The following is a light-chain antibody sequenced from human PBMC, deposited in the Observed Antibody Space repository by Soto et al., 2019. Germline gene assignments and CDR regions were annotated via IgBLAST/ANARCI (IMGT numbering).Light chain of an antibody. CDR2: DVS. CDR1: SSDVGGYNY. Sequence: QSVLTRTASVSGSPGQSITISCTGTSSDVGGYNYVSWYQQHPGKAPKLMIYDVSNRPSGVSNRFSGSKSGNTASLTISGLQAEDEADYYCSSYTSSSLYVFGTGTKVTVL. J-gene: IGLJ1*01. V-gene: IGLV2-14*01. CDR3: SSYTSSSLYV.